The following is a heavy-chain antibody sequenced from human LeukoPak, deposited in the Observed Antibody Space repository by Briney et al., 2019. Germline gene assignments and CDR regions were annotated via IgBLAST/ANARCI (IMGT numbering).Heavy chain of an antibody. CDR2: INWNGGST. D-gene: IGHD3-10*02. V-gene: IGHV3-20*04. Sequence: GGSLRLSCAASGFTFDDYGLSWVRQAPGKGLEWVSGINWNGGSTGYADSVKGRFTISRDNSKNTLYLQMNSLRAEDTAVYYCAELGITMIGGVWGKGTTVTISS. CDR1: GFTFDDYG. CDR3: AELGITMIGGV. J-gene: IGHJ6*04.